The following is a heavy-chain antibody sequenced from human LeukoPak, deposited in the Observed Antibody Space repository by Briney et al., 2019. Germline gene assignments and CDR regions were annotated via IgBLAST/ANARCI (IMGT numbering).Heavy chain of an antibody. CDR1: GFTFSSYS. J-gene: IGHJ5*02. CDR2: ISSSSSTI. Sequence: PGGSLRLSCAASGFTFSSYSMNWVRQAPGKGLEWVSYISSSSSTIYYADSVKGRFTISRDNAKNSLYLQMNSLRAEDTAVYYCARVSVVTRNWFDPWGQGTLVTVSS. V-gene: IGHV3-48*04. CDR3: ARVSVVTRNWFDP. D-gene: IGHD4-23*01.